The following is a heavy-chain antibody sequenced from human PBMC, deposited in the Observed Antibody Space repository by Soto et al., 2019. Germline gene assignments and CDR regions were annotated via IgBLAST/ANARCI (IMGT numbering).Heavy chain of an antibody. CDR3: ARVRDSGYDPAFDY. Sequence: GGSLRLSCAASGFTFSSYSMNWVRQAPGKGLEWVSSISSSSYIYYADSVKGRFTISRDNAKNSLYLQMNSLRAEDTAVYYCARVRDSGYDPAFDYWGQGTLVTVSS. CDR1: GFTFSSYS. J-gene: IGHJ4*02. V-gene: IGHV3-21*01. D-gene: IGHD5-12*01. CDR2: ISSSSYI.